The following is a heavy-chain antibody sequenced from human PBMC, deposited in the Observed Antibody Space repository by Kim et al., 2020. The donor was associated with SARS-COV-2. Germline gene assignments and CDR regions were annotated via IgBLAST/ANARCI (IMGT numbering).Heavy chain of an antibody. Sequence: SETLSLTCTVSGGSISSSSYYWGWIRQPPGKGLEWIGSIYYSGSTYYNPSLKSRVTISVDTSKNQFSLKLSSVTAADTAVYYCARDRQGGYYYDSSGQASERGVSREYYFDYWGQGTLVTVSS. CDR2: IYYSGST. D-gene: IGHD3-22*01. CDR1: GGSISSSSYY. V-gene: IGHV4-39*07. CDR3: ARDRQGGYYYDSSGQASERGVSREYYFDY. J-gene: IGHJ4*02.